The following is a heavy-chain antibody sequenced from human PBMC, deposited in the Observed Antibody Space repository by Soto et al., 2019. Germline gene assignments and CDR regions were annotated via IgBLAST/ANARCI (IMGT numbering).Heavy chain of an antibody. Sequence: GGSLRLSCAASGFTFSSYWMHWVRQAPGKGLVWVSRIKHDGSSTSYADSVKGRFTISRDNAKNTLYLEMNSLRADDTAVYRCAREGHYRHGVDVWGQGTKVTVSS. CDR2: IKHDGSST. D-gene: IGHD4-4*01. CDR3: AREGHYRHGVDV. CDR1: GFTFSSYW. V-gene: IGHV3-74*01. J-gene: IGHJ6*02.